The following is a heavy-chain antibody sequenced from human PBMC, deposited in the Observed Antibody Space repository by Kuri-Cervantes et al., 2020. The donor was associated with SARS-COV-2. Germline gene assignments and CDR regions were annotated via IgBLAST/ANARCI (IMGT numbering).Heavy chain of an antibody. CDR1: GGTFSSYA. CDR3: ATPERGYSYGGYFDY. J-gene: IGHJ4*02. CDR2: IIPIFGTA. V-gene: IGHV1-69*13. Sequence: SVKVSCKASGGTFSSYAISWVRQAPGQGLEWMGGIIPIFGTANYAQKFQGGVTITADESTSTAYMELSSLRSEETAVYYCATPERGYSYGGYFDYWGQGTLVTVSS. D-gene: IGHD5-18*01.